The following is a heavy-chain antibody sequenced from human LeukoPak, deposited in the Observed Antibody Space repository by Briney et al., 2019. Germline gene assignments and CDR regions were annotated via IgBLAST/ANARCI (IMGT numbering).Heavy chain of an antibody. V-gene: IGHV1-2*02. CDR1: GYTFTTYY. CDR3: ARVAVATDY. D-gene: IGHD6-19*01. CDR2: INPNSGGT. Sequence: GASVKVSCKASGYTFTTYYIHWVRQAPGQGLEWMGWINPNSGGTNYAQKFQGRVTMTRDTSISTAYMELSSLTSDDTAVYYCARVAVATDYWGQGTLVTVSS. J-gene: IGHJ4*02.